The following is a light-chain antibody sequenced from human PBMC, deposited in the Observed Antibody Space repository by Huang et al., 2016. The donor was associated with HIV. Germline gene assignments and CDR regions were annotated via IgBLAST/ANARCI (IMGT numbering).Light chain of an antibody. J-gene: IGKJ3*01. CDR1: QSLLHSDGKTW. Sequence: EIVLTQTPLSLSVTPGQPASISCQSSQSLLHSDGKTWLYWYMQKPGQSPQLLIYEVSRRFSGVPDRFSGSWSGTDFTLTISRVEAEDAGVYYCMEGTHLVGLSFGPGTKVDIK. CDR2: EVS. CDR3: MEGTHLVGLS. V-gene: IGKV2-29*02.